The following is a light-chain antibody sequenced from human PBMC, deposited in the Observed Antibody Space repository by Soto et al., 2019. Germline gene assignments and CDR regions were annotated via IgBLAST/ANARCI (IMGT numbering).Light chain of an antibody. CDR2: SNN. J-gene: IGLJ3*02. CDR3: AAGDDSLNGWV. CDR1: SSNIGSNT. Sequence: QSVLTQPPSASGTPGQRVTISCSGSSSNIGSNTVNWYQQLPGTAPKLLIYSNNQRPSGVPDRFSGSKSGTSASLAISGLQSEDEAEYYCAAGDDSLNGWVFGGGTQLTVL. V-gene: IGLV1-44*01.